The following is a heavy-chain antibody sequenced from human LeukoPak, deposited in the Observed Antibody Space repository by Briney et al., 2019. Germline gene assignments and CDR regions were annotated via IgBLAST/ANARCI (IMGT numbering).Heavy chain of an antibody. J-gene: IGHJ6*02. V-gene: IGHV3-11*03. CDR1: GFTFSDYY. CDR3: AKTYYDFWSGYLHYYYYGMDV. D-gene: IGHD3-3*01. CDR2: ISSSSSYT. Sequence: TGGSLRLSCAASGFTFSDYYMSWIRQAPGKGLEWVSYISSSSSYTNYADSVKGRFTISRDNAKNSLYLQMNSLRAEDTAVYYCAKTYYDFWSGYLHYYYYGMDVWGQGTTVTVSS.